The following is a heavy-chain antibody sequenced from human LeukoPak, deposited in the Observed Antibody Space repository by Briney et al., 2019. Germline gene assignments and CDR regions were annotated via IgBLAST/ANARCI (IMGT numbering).Heavy chain of an antibody. J-gene: IGHJ4*02. CDR1: GYTFTSYG. CDR2: ISAYNGNT. CDR3: ARVGIYYDSSGHRGVFDY. V-gene: IGHV1-18*01. Sequence: ASVKVSCKASGYTFTSYGISWVRQAPGQGLEWMGWISAYNGNTNYAQKLQGRVTMTTDTSTSTAYMELRSLRSDDTAVYYCARVGIYYDSSGHRGVFDYWGQGTLVTVSS. D-gene: IGHD3-22*01.